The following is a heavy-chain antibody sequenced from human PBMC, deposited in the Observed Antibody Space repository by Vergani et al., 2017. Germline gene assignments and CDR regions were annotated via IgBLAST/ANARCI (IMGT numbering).Heavy chain of an antibody. CDR3: AKDICSGGSCYVDY. V-gene: IGHV3-23*04. CDR1: GFSLSRFW. J-gene: IGHJ4*02. D-gene: IGHD2-15*01. CDR2: ISGSGGST. Sequence: EVQLVESGGGLVQPGGSLRLSCAASGFSLSRFWMSWVRQAPEKGLEWVSAISGSGGSTYYADSVKGRFTISRDNSKNTLYLQMNSLRAEDTAVYYCAKDICSGGSCYVDYWGQGTLVTVSS.